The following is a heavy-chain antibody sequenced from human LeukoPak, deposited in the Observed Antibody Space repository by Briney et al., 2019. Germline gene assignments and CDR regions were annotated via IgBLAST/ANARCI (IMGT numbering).Heavy chain of an antibody. CDR3: ARARSSHKKRSDTYYYYYYMDV. Sequence: SQTLSLTSAISGDSVSSNSAAWNWIRQSPSKCLEWLGRTYYGSQWYNDYAVSVKSRITINPDTPRNRFSLQLNSVTPEDTAVYYCARARSSHKKRSDTYYYYYYMDVWGKGTTVTVSS. V-gene: IGHV6-1*01. D-gene: IGHD2-2*01. CDR1: GDSVSSNSAA. CDR2: TYYGSQWYN. J-gene: IGHJ6*03.